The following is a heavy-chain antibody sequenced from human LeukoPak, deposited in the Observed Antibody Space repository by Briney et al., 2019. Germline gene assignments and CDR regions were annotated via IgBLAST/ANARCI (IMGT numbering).Heavy chain of an antibody. D-gene: IGHD3-22*01. CDR2: ISWDGGST. CDR1: GFTFDDYA. Sequence: GGSLRLSCAAYGFTFDDYAMHWVRQAPGKGLEWVSLISWDGGSTYYADSVKGRFTISRDNSKNSLYLQMNSLRAEDTALYYCAKDSSGYYWDYWGQGTLVTVSS. J-gene: IGHJ4*02. V-gene: IGHV3-43D*03. CDR3: AKDSSGYYWDY.